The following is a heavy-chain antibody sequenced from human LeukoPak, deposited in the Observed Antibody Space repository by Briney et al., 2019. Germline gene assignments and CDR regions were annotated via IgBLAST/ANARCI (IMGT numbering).Heavy chain of an antibody. CDR3: AKNYDSSGYPGY. CDR2: ISYDGSNK. D-gene: IGHD3-22*01. J-gene: IGHJ4*02. Sequence: PGRSLRLSCAASGFTFSSYAMHWVRQAPGKELEWVAVISYDGSNKYYADSVKGRFTISRDNSKNTLYLQMNSLRAEDTAVYYCAKNYDSSGYPGYWGQGTLVTVSS. CDR1: GFTFSSYA. V-gene: IGHV3-30-3*01.